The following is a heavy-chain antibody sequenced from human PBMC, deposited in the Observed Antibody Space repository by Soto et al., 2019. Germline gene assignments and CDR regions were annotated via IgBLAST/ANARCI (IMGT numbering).Heavy chain of an antibody. CDR3: ARVPWQWLGGYAFDI. V-gene: IGHV4-59*01. Sequence: SETLSLTCAVSGGSINSYYWSWIRQPPGKGLEWIGYIYYSGSTNYNPFLKSRATISVDTSKNQFTLKLSSVTAADTAVYYCARVPWQWLGGYAFDIWGQGTMVTVS. J-gene: IGHJ3*02. CDR2: IYYSGST. CDR1: GGSINSYY. D-gene: IGHD6-19*01.